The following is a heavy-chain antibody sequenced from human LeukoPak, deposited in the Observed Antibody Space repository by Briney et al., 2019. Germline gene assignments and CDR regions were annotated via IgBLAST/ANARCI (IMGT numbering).Heavy chain of an antibody. V-gene: IGHV3-48*01. CDR1: GFTFSNYY. J-gene: IGHJ3*01. D-gene: IGHD3-16*01. Sequence: PGGSLRLSCAASGFTFSNYYMNWVRRAPGKGLEWVSYISGSSSVIYHADSVRGRVAISRDNAKNSLYLQMYSLRAEDTAIYYCARDQGGGTFDFWGQGTMVTVSS. CDR3: ARDQGGGTFDF. CDR2: ISGSSSVI.